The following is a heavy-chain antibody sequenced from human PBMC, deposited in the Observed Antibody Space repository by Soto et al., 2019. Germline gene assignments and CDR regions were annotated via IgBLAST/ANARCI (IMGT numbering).Heavy chain of an antibody. J-gene: IGHJ6*02. D-gene: IGHD6-13*01. CDR3: ARGRIAASYYYYYSMDV. CDR2: IIPIFGTA. Sequence: SVKVSCKASGGTFSSYAISWVRQAPGQGLEWMGGIIPIFGTANYAQKFQGRVTITADKSTSTAYMELSSLRSEDTAVYYCARGRIAASYYYYYSMDVWGQGTTVTVSS. CDR1: GGTFSSYA. V-gene: IGHV1-69*06.